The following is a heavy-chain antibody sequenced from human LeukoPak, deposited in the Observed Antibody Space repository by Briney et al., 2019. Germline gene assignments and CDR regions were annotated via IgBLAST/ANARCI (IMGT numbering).Heavy chain of an antibody. CDR1: GASFSGYY. D-gene: IGHD3-22*01. CDR2: INRSGST. V-gene: IGHV4-34*01. Sequence: SETLSLTCAVYGASFSGYYWSWIRQAPGKGLEWIGEINRSGSTNYNPSLKSRVTISVDTSKNEFSLKLSSVTAADTAVYYCARLYYYDSSGYPTGDAFDIWGQGTMVTVSS. J-gene: IGHJ3*02. CDR3: ARLYYYDSSGYPTGDAFDI.